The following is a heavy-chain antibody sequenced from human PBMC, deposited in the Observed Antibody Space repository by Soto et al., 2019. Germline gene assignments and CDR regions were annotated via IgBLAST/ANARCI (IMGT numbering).Heavy chain of an antibody. Sequence: QVQLMQSGAEVKKPGASVKVSCKASGNTFTNYYIHWVRQAPGQGLEWMGTINPSGGHTTYAQKFLGRVSMTRYTDTYSFYMELTCLRSDGTAWYYWSSGGHAVVVTCAFGYWG. CDR1: GNTFTNYY. D-gene: IGHD2-21*02. CDR2: INPSGGHT. V-gene: IGHV1-46*01. CDR3: SSGGHAVVVTCAFGY. J-gene: IGHJ4*01.